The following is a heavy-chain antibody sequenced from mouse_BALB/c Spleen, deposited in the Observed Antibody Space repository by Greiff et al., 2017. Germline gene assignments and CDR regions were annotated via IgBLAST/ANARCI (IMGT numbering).Heavy chain of an antibody. Sequence: DVKLVESGGGLVKPGGSLKLSCAASGFTFSDYYMYWVRQTPEKRLEWVATISDGGSYTYYPDSVKGRFTISRDNAKNNLYLQMSSLKSEDTSMYYCAGRRYDGDYWGQGTTLTVSS. V-gene: IGHV5-4*02. D-gene: IGHD2-14*01. CDR1: GFTFSDYY. CDR2: ISDGGSYT. J-gene: IGHJ2*01. CDR3: AGRRYDGDY.